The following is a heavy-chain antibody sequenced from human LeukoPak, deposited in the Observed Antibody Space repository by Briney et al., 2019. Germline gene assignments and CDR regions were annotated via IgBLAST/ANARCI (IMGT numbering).Heavy chain of an antibody. J-gene: IGHJ4*02. CDR2: ISKDGGT. D-gene: IGHD6-6*01. V-gene: IGHV3-23*01. CDR1: GFTFSSYW. Sequence: GRSLRLSCAASGFTFSSYWMSWVRQAPGKGLEWVSGISKDGGTFYTDSVKGRFTISRDNSKNTLYLHMSSLGAADTAIYYCAKEIGAIGRPAVDYWGQGTLVTVSS. CDR3: AKEIGAIGRPAVDY.